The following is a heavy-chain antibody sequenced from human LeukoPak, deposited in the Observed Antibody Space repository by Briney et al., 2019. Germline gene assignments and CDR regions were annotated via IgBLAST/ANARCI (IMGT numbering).Heavy chain of an antibody. CDR1: GYTLTELS. D-gene: IGHD3-22*01. CDR2: INPNSGGT. V-gene: IGHV1-2*06. Sequence: ASVKVSCKVSGYTLTELSMHWVRQAPGQGLEWMGRINPNSGGTNYAQKFQGRVTMTRDTSISTAYMELSRLRSDDTAVYYCARDTYYYDSSGYKYYLDYWGQGTLVTVSS. J-gene: IGHJ4*02. CDR3: ARDTYYYDSSGYKYYLDY.